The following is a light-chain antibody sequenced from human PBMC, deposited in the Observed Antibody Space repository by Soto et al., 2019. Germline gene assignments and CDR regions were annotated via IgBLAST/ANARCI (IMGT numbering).Light chain of an antibody. V-gene: IGLV2-14*01. Sequence: QSVLTQPPSVSGSPGQSITISCTGTSSDVDGYNYVSWHQYHPGKPPKLMYYDINNRPSVIPHRFSGSKSANTASLTISGLQAEDEADYYCSSLDRSRNTVVFGGGTKLTVL. CDR1: SSDVDGYNY. CDR3: SSLDRSRNTVV. CDR2: DIN. J-gene: IGLJ2*01.